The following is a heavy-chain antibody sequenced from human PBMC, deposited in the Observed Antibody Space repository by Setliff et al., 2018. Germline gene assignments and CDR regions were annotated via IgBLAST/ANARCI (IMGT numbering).Heavy chain of an antibody. Sequence: NPSETLSLTCTVSGYSISSGHYWGWIRQPPGKGLEWIGSISHSGSTYYNPSLRSRVTISLDTSKNQFSPKLTSVTAADMAVYYCAREQWLDPPGYYYMDVWAKGTTVTVS. V-gene: IGHV4-38-2*02. CDR2: ISHSGST. J-gene: IGHJ6*03. CDR3: AREQWLDPPGYYYMDV. D-gene: IGHD6-19*01. CDR1: GYSISSGHY.